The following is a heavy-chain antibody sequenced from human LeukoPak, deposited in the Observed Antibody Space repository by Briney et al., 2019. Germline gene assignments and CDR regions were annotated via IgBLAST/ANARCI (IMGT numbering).Heavy chain of an antibody. CDR1: GFTFSSYS. J-gene: IGHJ4*02. CDR3: ARDPRDYDSSGNY. D-gene: IGHD3-22*01. CDR2: ISSSSTYI. Sequence: RSGGSLRLSCAASGFTFSSYSMSWVRQAPGKGLEWVSSISSSSTYIYYADSAKGRFTISRDNAKNSLYLQMNSLRAEDTAVFYCARDPRDYDSSGNYWGQGTLVTVSS. V-gene: IGHV3-21*01.